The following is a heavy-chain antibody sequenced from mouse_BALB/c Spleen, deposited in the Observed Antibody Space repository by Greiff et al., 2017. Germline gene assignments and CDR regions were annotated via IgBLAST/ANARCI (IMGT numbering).Heavy chain of an antibody. CDR3: AKIDWRYIDV. J-gene: IGHJ1*01. Sequence: EVKLVESGPGLVKPSQSLSLTCTVTGYSITSDYAWNWIRQFPGNKLEWMGYISYSGSTSYNPSLKSRISITRDTSKNQFFLQLNSVTTEDTATYYCAKIDWRYIDVWGAGTTVTVSS. D-gene: IGHD2-4*01. CDR2: ISYSGST. CDR1: GYSITSDYA. V-gene: IGHV3-2*02.